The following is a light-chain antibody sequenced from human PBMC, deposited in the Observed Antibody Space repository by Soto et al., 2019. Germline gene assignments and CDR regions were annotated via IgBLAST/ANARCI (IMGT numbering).Light chain of an antibody. CDR2: DAS. CDR3: QQRSNWPQIT. CDR1: QSVSSY. Sequence: EIVLTQSPATLSLSPGERATLSCRASQSVSSYLAWYQQKPGQAPRLLIHDASNRATGIPARFSGSGSGTDFTLTISSLEPEYFAVYYWQQRSNWPQITFGGGTKVEIK. V-gene: IGKV3-11*01. J-gene: IGKJ4*01.